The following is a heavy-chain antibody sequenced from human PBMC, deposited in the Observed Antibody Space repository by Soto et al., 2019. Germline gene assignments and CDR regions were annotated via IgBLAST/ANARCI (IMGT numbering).Heavy chain of an antibody. J-gene: IGHJ3*02. Sequence: SVKVSCKASGGTFSSYAISWVRQAPGQGLEWMGGIIPIFGTANYAQKFQGRVTITADKSTSTAYMELSSLRSEDTAVYYCARDRGYYDSSGYYYQAFDIWGQGTMVTVSS. CDR2: IIPIFGTA. V-gene: IGHV1-69*06. CDR3: ARDRGYYDSSGYYYQAFDI. D-gene: IGHD3-22*01. CDR1: GGTFSSYA.